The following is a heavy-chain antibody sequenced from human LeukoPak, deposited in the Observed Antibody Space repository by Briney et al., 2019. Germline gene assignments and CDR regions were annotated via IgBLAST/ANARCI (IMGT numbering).Heavy chain of an antibody. D-gene: IGHD6-13*01. J-gene: IGHJ4*02. CDR1: GFTFSSYG. V-gene: IGHV3-33*01. Sequence: TGGSLRLSCAASGFTFSSYGMHWVRQAPGKGLEWVAVIWYDGSNKYYADSVKGRFTISRDNSKNTLYLQMNSLRAEDTAVYYCARVLAMKGRLAAEYYFDYWGQGTLVTVSS. CDR2: IWYDGSNK. CDR3: ARVLAMKGRLAAEYYFDY.